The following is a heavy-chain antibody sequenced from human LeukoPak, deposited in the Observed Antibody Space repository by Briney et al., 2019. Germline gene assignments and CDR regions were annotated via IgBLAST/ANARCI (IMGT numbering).Heavy chain of an antibody. V-gene: IGHV3-11*04. Sequence: PGGSLRLSCAASGFTFSDYYMSWIRQAPGKALEWVSYVSSGSSTIYYADSVKGRFTVSRDNGKRSLYLHMNSLRAEDTAMYYCARDLLYGSGSYYYYYYYMDVWGKGTTVTVSS. CDR3: ARDLLYGSGSYYYYYYYMDV. CDR1: GFTFSDYY. D-gene: IGHD3-10*01. J-gene: IGHJ6*03. CDR2: VSSGSSTI.